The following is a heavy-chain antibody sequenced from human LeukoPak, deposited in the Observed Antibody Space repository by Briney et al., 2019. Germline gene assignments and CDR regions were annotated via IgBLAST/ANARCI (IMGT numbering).Heavy chain of an antibody. V-gene: IGHV1-18*01. Sequence: ASVKVSCKASRHLFTTSGITWFPQAPGQGLEWIGWIRVHNSHTNYARNVQSRDTLTTDTSTATAYSELRNLTSDDTAVYYFSRGCSSDWCMFDFWGQGSLVTVSS. CDR3: SRGCSSDWCMFDF. D-gene: IGHD6-19*01. CDR1: RHLFTTSG. J-gene: IGHJ4*02. CDR2: IRVHNSHT.